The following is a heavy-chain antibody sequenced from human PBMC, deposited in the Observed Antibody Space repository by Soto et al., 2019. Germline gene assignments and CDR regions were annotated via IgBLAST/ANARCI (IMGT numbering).Heavy chain of an antibody. CDR3: ARDLLSLRYFDWFIREFDP. J-gene: IGHJ5*02. CDR1: GYTFTNYG. Sequence: QVQLVQSGPEVKKPGASVKISCKASGYTFTNYGISWVRQAPGQGLEWLGWVSAYNGDTNYAQKYQGRVTMTTDTSTTTAYMELRSLRSDDTAVYYCARDLLSLRYFDWFIREFDPWGQGTLVTVSS. D-gene: IGHD3-9*01. V-gene: IGHV1-18*04. CDR2: VSAYNGDT.